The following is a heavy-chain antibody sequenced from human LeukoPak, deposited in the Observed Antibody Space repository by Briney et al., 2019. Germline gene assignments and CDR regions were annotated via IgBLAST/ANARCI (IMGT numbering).Heavy chain of an antibody. V-gene: IGHV3-66*01. CDR2: IYSGGST. Sequence: PGGSLRLSCAASEFSVKYNYMTWVRQAPGKGLEWVSVIYSGGSTYYADSVKGRFTISRDNSKNTLYLQMNSLRAEDTAVYYCARVLPAGFDWPYNWYFDLWGRGTLVTVSS. CDR1: EFSVKYNY. D-gene: IGHD3-9*01. CDR3: ARVLPAGFDWPYNWYFDL. J-gene: IGHJ2*01.